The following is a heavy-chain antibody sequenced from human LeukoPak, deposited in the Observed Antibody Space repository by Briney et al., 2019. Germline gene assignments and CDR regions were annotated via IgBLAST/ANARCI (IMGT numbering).Heavy chain of an antibody. CDR2: ISGSGGST. CDR3: AKEAHVYDILTGYHYYFDY. CDR1: GFTFSSYA. D-gene: IGHD3-9*01. J-gene: IGHJ4*02. V-gene: IGHV3-23*01. Sequence: GGSLRLSCAASGFTFSSYAMSWVRQAPGKGLEWVSAISGSGGSTYYADSVKGRFTISRDNSKNTLYLQMNSLRAEDTAVYYCAKEAHVYDILTGYHYYFDYWGQGTLVTVSS.